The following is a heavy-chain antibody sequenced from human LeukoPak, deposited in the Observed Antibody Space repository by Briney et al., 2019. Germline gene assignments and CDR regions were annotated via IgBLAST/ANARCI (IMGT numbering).Heavy chain of an antibody. CDR1: GFTFNTYT. V-gene: IGHV3-21*01. CDR3: VIGDSREL. D-gene: IGHD3-22*01. J-gene: IGHJ4*02. Sequence: GGSLRLSCAASGFTFNTYTMNWVRQAPGKGLEWISSIGRTSVDKYYADSVRGRFTISRDNAKNSLYVQMNSLRAEDTAVYYCVIGDSRELWGQGTLVTVSS. CDR2: IGRTSVDK.